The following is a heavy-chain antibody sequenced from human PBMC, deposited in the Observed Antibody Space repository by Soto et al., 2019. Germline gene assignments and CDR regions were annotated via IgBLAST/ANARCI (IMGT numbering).Heavy chain of an antibody. CDR2: ISSSSSAI. J-gene: IGHJ6*03. CDR1: GFTFSSYS. V-gene: IGHV3-48*01. Sequence: EVQLVESGGGLVQPGGSLRLSCAASGFTFSSYSMNWVRQAPGKGLEWVSYISSSSSAIYYADSVKGRFTISSDNAKNSLYLQMNTLTAEDTAVYYCARDNGDYDFWSGYSNMDVWGKGTTVTVSS. CDR3: ARDNGDYDFWSGYSNMDV. D-gene: IGHD3-3*01.